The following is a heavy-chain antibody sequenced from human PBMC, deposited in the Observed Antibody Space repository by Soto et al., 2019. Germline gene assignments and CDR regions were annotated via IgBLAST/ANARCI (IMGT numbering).Heavy chain of an antibody. CDR1: GFGFSDYV. J-gene: IGHJ4*02. CDR3: GKERGQRLGENYFDS. D-gene: IGHD5-12*01. V-gene: IGHV3-23*01. CDR2: IRDSGSRT. Sequence: DVQLLESGGGLVQPGGSLRLSCEVSGFGFSDYVMSWVRQAPGKGLEWVSGIRDSGSRTYYSDSVQGRFTTSRDNSKKTLYLQLNSLRVNDTAVFYCGKERGQRLGENYFDSWGQGTLVTVSS.